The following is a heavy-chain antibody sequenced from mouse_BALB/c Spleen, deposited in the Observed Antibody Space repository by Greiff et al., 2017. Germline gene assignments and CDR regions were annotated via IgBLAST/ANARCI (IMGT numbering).Heavy chain of an antibody. D-gene: IGHD2-3*01. V-gene: IGHV14-4*02. J-gene: IGHJ4*01. CDR1: GFNIKDYY. CDR2: IDPENGDT. CDR3: NALGRDCEGYHHYAMDY. Sequence: VQLQQSGAELVRSGASVKLSCTASGFNIKDYYMHWVKQRPEQGLEWIGWIDPENGDTEYAPKFQGQATMTADTSSNTAYLQLSSLTSEDTAVYYCNALGRDCEGYHHYAMDYWGQGTSVTVSS.